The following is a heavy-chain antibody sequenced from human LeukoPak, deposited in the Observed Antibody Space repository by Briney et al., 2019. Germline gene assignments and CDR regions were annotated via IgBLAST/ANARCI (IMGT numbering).Heavy chain of an antibody. CDR3: ARDRDGKDL. D-gene: IGHD1-1*01. Sequence: GGSLRLSCAASGFTFRDLWMSCVRQTPGKGLEWVANIQQNGIEKYSVEGRFTISRDNVNSLLYLRINSLRADDTAMYYCARDRDGKDLWGQGALVTVSS. CDR1: GFTFRDLW. J-gene: IGHJ5*02. CDR2: IQQNGIEK. V-gene: IGHV3-7*03.